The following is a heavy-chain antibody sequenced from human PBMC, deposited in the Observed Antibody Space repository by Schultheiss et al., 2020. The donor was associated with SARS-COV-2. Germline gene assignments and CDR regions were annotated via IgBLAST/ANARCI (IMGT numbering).Heavy chain of an antibody. CDR2: IYYSGTI. J-gene: IGHJ4*02. CDR3: ARATYHDFWSGYYSYYFDY. CDR1: GYSISSYY. V-gene: IGHV4-59*08. D-gene: IGHD3-3*01. Sequence: SETLSLTCTVSGYSISSYYWSWIRQHPGKGLEWIGYIYYSGTIYYNPSLKSRVTISVDTSKNQFSLKLSSVTAADAAVYYCARATYHDFWSGYYSYYFDYWGQGTLVTVSS.